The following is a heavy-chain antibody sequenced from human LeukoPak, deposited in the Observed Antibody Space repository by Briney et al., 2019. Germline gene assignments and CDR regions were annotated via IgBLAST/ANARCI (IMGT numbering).Heavy chain of an antibody. CDR3: ARDRVPRKSYHRSLADAFDI. V-gene: IGHV3-7*03. Sequence: GGSLRLSCVGSGFTFSSYWMNWVRQAPGKGLEWVANIKKDGSERYYVDSVKGRFTISRDNVKNSLYLEMNSLRAEDTAVYYCARDRVPRKSYHRSLADAFDIWGQGTLVTVSS. J-gene: IGHJ3*02. CDR2: IKKDGSER. CDR1: GFTFSSYW. D-gene: IGHD1-1*01.